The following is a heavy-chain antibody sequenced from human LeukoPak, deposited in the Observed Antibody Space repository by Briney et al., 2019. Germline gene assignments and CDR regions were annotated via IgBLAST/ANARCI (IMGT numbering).Heavy chain of an antibody. D-gene: IGHD3-16*02. V-gene: IGHV3-74*01. Sequence: GRSLRPSCAVSGFTFSSYWLDWVRQAPGMGLEWLSRINSDGSRTDYADSVKGRFTISRDNAKNTLHLQMSSLRDEDTALYFCARAGSYRFDYWGQGTLVTVSS. CDR3: ARAGSYRFDY. CDR1: GFTFSSYW. J-gene: IGHJ4*02. CDR2: INSDGSRT.